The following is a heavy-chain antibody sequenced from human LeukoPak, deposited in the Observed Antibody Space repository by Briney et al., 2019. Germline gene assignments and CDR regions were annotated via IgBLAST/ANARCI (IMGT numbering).Heavy chain of an antibody. CDR1: GGSFSGYY. CDR3: ARAGLGTSFYSNFDY. Sequence: PSETLSLTCAVYGGSFSGYYWSWIRQPPGKGLEWIGEINHSGSTNYNPSLKSRVTISVDTSKNQFSLKLSSVTAADTAVYYCARAGLGTSFYSNFDYWGQGTLVTVSS. D-gene: IGHD2-2*01. J-gene: IGHJ4*02. V-gene: IGHV4-34*01. CDR2: INHSGST.